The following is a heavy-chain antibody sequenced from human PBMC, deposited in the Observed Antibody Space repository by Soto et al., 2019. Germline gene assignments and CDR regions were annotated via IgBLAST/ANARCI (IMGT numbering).Heavy chain of an antibody. D-gene: IGHD2-15*01. CDR3: ARVRYCSGGSCSYGMDV. Sequence: GGSLRLSCAASGFTFSSYSMNWVRQAPGKGLEWVSSISSSSSYIYYADSVKGRFTISRDNAKNSLYLQMNSLRAEDTAVYYCARVRYCSGGSCSYGMDVWGQGTTVTVSS. J-gene: IGHJ6*02. V-gene: IGHV3-21*01. CDR1: GFTFSSYS. CDR2: ISSSSSYI.